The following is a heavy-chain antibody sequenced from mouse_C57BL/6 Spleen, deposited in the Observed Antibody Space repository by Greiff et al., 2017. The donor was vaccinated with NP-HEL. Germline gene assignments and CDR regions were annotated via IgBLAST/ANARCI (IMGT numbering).Heavy chain of an antibody. CDR1: GYTFTSYW. D-gene: IGHD4-1*01. CDR3: ARSGGDWEGV. V-gene: IGHV1-50*01. CDR2: IDPSDSYT. Sequence: QVQLQQPGAELVKPGASVKLSCKASGYTFTSYWMQWVKQRPGQGLEWIGEIDPSDSYTNYNQKFKGKATLTVDTSYSTADMQLSSLTSKDSAVYYCARSGGDWEGVWGTGTTVTVSS. J-gene: IGHJ1*03.